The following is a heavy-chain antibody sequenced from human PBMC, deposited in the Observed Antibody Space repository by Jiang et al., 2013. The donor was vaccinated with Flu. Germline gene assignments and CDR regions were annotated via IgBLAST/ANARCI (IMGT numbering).Heavy chain of an antibody. CDR1: GYTFTSYA. CDR2: INAGNGNT. D-gene: IGHD6-13*01. CDR3: ARDYIRYSSSWPYSLYYYYGMDV. V-gene: IGHV1-3*01. J-gene: IGHJ6*02. Sequence: SGAEVKKPGASVKVSCKASGYTFTSYAMHWVRQAPGQRLEWMGWINAGNGNTKYSQKFQGRVTITRDTSASTAYMELSSLRSEDTAVYYCARDYIRYSSSWPYSLYYYYGMDVWGQGTTVTVSS.